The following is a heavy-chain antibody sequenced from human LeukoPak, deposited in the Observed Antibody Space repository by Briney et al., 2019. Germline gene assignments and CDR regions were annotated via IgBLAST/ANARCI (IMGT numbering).Heavy chain of an antibody. CDR2: IRSKAYGGTT. D-gene: IGHD5-18*01. V-gene: IGHV3-49*04. CDR3: TRARIQLWSDAFDI. J-gene: IGHJ3*02. CDR1: GFTFGDYA. Sequence: RSLRLSCTASGFTFGDYAISSVRQAPGKGLGWVGFIRSKAYGGTTEYAASVKGRFTISRDDSKSIAYLQMNSLKTEDTAVYYCTRARIQLWSDAFDIWGQGTMVTVSS.